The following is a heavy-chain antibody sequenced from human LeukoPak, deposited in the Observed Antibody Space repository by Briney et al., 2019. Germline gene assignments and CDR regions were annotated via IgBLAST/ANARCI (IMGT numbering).Heavy chain of an antibody. V-gene: IGHV3-7*03. J-gene: IGHJ4*02. CDR2: IKDDGREK. D-gene: IGHD6-19*01. CDR1: GFTFSRYW. CDR3: ARGWASGWYY. Sequence: PGGSLRLSCAVSGFTFSRYWMTWVRQAPGKGLEWVANIKDDGREKYYVDSVKGRFTISRDNAKNSLYLQMNSLRVEDTAVYYCARGWASGWYYWGQGTLVTVSS.